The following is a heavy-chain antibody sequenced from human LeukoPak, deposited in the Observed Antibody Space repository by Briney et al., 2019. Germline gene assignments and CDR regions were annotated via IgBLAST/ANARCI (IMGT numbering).Heavy chain of an antibody. CDR1: AFTFSSYA. J-gene: IGHJ5*02. CDR3: ARRTSARHWFDP. V-gene: IGHV3-64*02. CDR2: ISSLGGST. Sequence: GGSLRLSCAASAFTFSSYAMHWVRQAPGKGLEYVSGISSLGGSTYYADSVKDRFTISRDNSKNTLFLQMGSLRPEDMAVYYCARRTSARHWFDPWGQGTLVTVSS.